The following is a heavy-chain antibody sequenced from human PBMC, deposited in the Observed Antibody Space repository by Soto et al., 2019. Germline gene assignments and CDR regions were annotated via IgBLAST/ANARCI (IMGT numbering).Heavy chain of an antibody. J-gene: IGHJ5*02. Sequence: GASVKVSCKASGYTFTSYAMHWVRQAPGQRLEWMGWINAGNGNTEYSQKFQGRVTITRDTSASTAYMELSSLRSEDTAVYYCARDGYDSSGYYPPGYNWFDPWGQGTLVTVSS. CDR3: ARDGYDSSGYYPPGYNWFDP. CDR2: INAGNGNT. V-gene: IGHV1-3*01. D-gene: IGHD3-22*01. CDR1: GYTFTSYA.